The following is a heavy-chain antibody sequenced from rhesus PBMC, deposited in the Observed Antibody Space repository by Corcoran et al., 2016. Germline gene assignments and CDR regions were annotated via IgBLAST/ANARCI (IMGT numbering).Heavy chain of an antibody. J-gene: IGHJ5-2*02. D-gene: IGHD5-24*01. Sequence: QVQLQESGPGLVKPSETLSLTCPVSGVSITTYYWTWIRQSPGKGLEWIGYISGTSGSTSYNPSLQNRVTISKDTSENQFSLRLNSATAADTAVYYCSRDAVSLDVWGRGLLVTVSS. CDR3: SRDAVSLDV. CDR1: GVSITTYY. V-gene: IGHV4-147*01. CDR2: ISGTSGST.